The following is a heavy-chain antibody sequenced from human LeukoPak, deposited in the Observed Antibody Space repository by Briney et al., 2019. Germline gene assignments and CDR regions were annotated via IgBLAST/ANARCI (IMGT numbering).Heavy chain of an antibody. CDR1: GYTFTGYY. Sequence: GASVKVSCKASGYTFTGYYMHWVRQAPGQGLEWMGWINPNSGGTGYAQKFQGRVTITRNTSISTAYMELSSLRSEDTAVYYCARTYYDSSWDAFDIWGQGTMVTVSS. V-gene: IGHV1-8*03. J-gene: IGHJ3*02. D-gene: IGHD3-22*01. CDR2: INPNSGGT. CDR3: ARTYYDSSWDAFDI.